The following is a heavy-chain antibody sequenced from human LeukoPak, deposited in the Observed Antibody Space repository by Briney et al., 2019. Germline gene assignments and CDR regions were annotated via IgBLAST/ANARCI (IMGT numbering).Heavy chain of an antibody. Sequence: GESLKISCKGSGYRFNAYWIAWVRQMPGKGLEWMGIVYPDDSDTRYSPSFQGQVTISADKSVRTAYLQWSSLKASDTAMYYCARPNITSYYDSRGYDAFDVWGQGTMVTVSS. D-gene: IGHD3-22*01. CDR3: ARPNITSYYDSRGYDAFDV. J-gene: IGHJ3*01. CDR1: GYRFNAYW. V-gene: IGHV5-51*01. CDR2: VYPDDSDT.